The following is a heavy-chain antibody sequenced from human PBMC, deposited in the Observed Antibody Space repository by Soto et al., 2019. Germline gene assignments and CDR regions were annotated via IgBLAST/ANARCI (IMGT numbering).Heavy chain of an antibody. CDR2: IYYSGST. CDR3: AGSGYYHNSGMDV. V-gene: IGHV4-59*12. CDR1: GDSFTRNY. D-gene: IGHD3-22*01. J-gene: IGHJ6*02. Sequence: PSETLSLTCTVSGDSFTRNYWTWIRQSPGKGLEWIGHIYYSGSTKYNPSLKSRVTISVDRSKNQFSLKLSSVTAADTAVYYCAGSGYYHNSGMDVWGQGTTVTVSS.